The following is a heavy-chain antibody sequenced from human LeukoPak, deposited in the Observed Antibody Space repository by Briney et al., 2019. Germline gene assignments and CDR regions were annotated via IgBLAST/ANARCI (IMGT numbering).Heavy chain of an antibody. CDR2: IYTSGST. V-gene: IGHV4-4*07. D-gene: IGHD5-18*01. CDR1: GGSISSYY. CDR3: AKEGVGGYSYGYSY. J-gene: IGHJ4*02. Sequence: SETLSLTCIVSGGSISSYYWSWIRQPAGKGLEWIGRIYTSGSTNYNPSLKSRVTMSVDTSKNQFSLKLSSVTAADTAVYYCAKEGVGGYSYGYSYWGQGILVTVSS.